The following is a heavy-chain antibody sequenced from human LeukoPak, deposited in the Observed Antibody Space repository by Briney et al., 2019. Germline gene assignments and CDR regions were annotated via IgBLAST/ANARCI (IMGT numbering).Heavy chain of an antibody. CDR2: INPNSGDI. J-gene: IGHJ3*02. D-gene: IGHD6-13*01. CDR3: ARRIAALGNDAFDI. Sequence: ASVKVSCKASGYRFTDYYIHWVRQAPGQGLEWMGWINPNSGDINYAQKFQGRATMTRDTSISTAYMELSRLRFDDTAVYYCARRIAALGNDAFDIWGQGTMLTVSS. CDR1: GYRFTDYY. V-gene: IGHV1-2*02.